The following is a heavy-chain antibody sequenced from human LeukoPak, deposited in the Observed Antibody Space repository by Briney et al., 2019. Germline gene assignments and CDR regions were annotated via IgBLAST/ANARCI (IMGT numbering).Heavy chain of an antibody. D-gene: IGHD6-19*01. Sequence: GGSPRLSCAASGFTFSSYGMHWVRQAPGKGLEWVAVIWYDGSNKYYADSVKGRFTISRDNSKNTLYLQMNSLRAEDTAVYYCARELIAVAGTDYYYGMDVWGQGTTVTVSS. J-gene: IGHJ6*02. CDR2: IWYDGSNK. CDR1: GFTFSSYG. V-gene: IGHV3-33*01. CDR3: ARELIAVAGTDYYYGMDV.